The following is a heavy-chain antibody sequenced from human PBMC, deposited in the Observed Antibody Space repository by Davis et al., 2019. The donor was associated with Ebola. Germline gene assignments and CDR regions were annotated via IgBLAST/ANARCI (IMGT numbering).Heavy chain of an antibody. J-gene: IGHJ4*02. CDR3: AKGRITTDESWYYFDY. CDR2: IYSGDNT. Sequence: GESLKISCAASGFPVRDNYMNWVRQAPGKGLEWVSLIYSGDNTYYADSVKGRFTISRDSSKNTLYLQMHSLRAEDTAVYYCAKGRITTDESWYYFDYWGQGTLVTVSS. D-gene: IGHD3-10*01. CDR1: GFPVRDNY. V-gene: IGHV3-53*01.